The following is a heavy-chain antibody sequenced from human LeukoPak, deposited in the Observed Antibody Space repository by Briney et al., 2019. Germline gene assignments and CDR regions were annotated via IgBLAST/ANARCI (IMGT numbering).Heavy chain of an antibody. CDR2: ISGSGVST. CDR1: GFTFSTYA. CDR3: ARLRNTMTTPRFDY. J-gene: IGHJ4*02. Sequence: PGGSLRLSCAASGFTFSTYAMNWVRQAPGKGPEWVSGISGSGVSTYYADSVKGRFTISRDNSKNTLFLQMNSLRADDTAVYYCARLRNTMTTPRFDYWGQGTLVTVSS. D-gene: IGHD4-17*01. V-gene: IGHV3-23*01.